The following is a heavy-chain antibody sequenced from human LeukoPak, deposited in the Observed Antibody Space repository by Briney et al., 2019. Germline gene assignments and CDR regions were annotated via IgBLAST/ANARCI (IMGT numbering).Heavy chain of an antibody. J-gene: IGHJ4*02. CDR2: INPNSGGT. Sequence: ASVKVSCKASGYTFTGYYMNWVRQAPGQGLEWMGRINPNSGGTNYAQKFQGRVTMTRDTSISTAYMELSRLRSDDAAVYYCARDLFYYYGSGSYDYWGQGTLVTVSS. D-gene: IGHD3-10*01. CDR3: ARDLFYYYGSGSYDY. CDR1: GYTFTGYY. V-gene: IGHV1-2*06.